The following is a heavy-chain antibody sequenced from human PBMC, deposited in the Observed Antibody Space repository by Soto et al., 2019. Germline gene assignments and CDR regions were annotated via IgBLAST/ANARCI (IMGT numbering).Heavy chain of an antibody. V-gene: IGHV1-69*13. Sequence: SVKVSCKASGGTFSSYAISWVRQAPGQGLEWMGGIIPIFGTANYAQKFQGRVTITADESTSTAYMELSSLRSEDTAVYYCARQDTAMATRYFDYWGQGTLVTVSS. CDR1: GGTFSSYA. CDR3: ARQDTAMATRYFDY. D-gene: IGHD5-18*01. CDR2: IIPIFGTA. J-gene: IGHJ4*02.